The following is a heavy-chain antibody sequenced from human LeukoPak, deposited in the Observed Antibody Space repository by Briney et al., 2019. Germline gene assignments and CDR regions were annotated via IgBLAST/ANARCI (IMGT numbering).Heavy chain of an antibody. V-gene: IGHV1-24*01. CDR2: FDPEDGET. J-gene: IGHJ4*02. CDR3: ATGAHSSPYYYDSSGFQQDY. Sequence: ASVKVSCKVSGYTLTELSMHWVRQAPGKGLEWMGGFDPEDGETIYAQKFQGRVTMTEDTSTDTAYMELSSLRSEDTAVYYCATGAHSSPYYYDSSGFQQDYWGQGTLVTASS. CDR1: GYTLTELS. D-gene: IGHD3-22*01.